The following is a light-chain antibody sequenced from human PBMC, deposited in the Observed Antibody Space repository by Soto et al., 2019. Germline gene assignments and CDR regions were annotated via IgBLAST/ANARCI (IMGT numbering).Light chain of an antibody. Sequence: EIVLTQSPATLSLSPGERATLSCRASQSVSSSYLAWYQQKPGQAPRLLIYGASCKATGIPDRFSGSGSGTVFTLTISRLEPEDFAVYYWQQYYSTQFTFGPGTKVDIK. J-gene: IGKJ3*01. CDR2: GAS. CDR3: QQYYSTQFT. V-gene: IGKV3-20*01. CDR1: QSVSSSY.